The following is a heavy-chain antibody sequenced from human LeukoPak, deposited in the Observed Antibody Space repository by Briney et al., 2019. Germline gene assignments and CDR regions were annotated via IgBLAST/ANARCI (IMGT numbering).Heavy chain of an antibody. J-gene: IGHJ4*02. CDR3: PKGRRIWGNFHFVL. CDR2: ISGSGDGT. V-gene: IGHV3-23*01. Sequence: GGSLRLSCGPPLDIFSGSAMCWGRQAPRKGLEWVSAISGSGDGTYYADSVKGRFTISRDSSKNTLYLQMNSLRAEDTAVYYCPKGRRIWGNFHFVLWGQGTLVTVSS. CDR1: LDIFSGSA. D-gene: IGHD3-16*01.